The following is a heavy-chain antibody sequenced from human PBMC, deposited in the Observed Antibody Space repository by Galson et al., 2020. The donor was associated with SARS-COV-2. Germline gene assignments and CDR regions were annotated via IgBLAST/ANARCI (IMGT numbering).Heavy chain of an antibody. D-gene: IGHD3-16*01. Sequence: GGSLRLSCTASGFTFHVHRMNWVRQAPGKGLEWVANIKEDGSEKNYVDSVKGRFTISRDNAQNSLFLQISSLTVADTAVYYCTRGNYAALDMWGHGTMVTVSS. CDR3: TRGNYAALDM. V-gene: IGHV3-7*01. J-gene: IGHJ3*02. CDR1: GFTFHVHR. CDR2: IKEDGSEK.